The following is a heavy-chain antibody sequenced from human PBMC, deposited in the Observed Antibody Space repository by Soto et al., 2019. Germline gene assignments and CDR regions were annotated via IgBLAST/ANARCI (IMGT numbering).Heavy chain of an antibody. CDR3: AKDTSWTIDY. J-gene: IGHJ4*02. CDR2: FSWDGGNT. D-gene: IGHD4-17*01. V-gene: IGHV3-43*01. Sequence: GGSVKRYCAASGFTFDDYTMHWVRQAPGKGLEWVSMFSWDGGNTYYADSVKGRFTISRDNSKNSLYLQMNSLRTEDTALYYCAKDTSWTIDYWGQGTLVTVSS. CDR1: GFTFDDYT.